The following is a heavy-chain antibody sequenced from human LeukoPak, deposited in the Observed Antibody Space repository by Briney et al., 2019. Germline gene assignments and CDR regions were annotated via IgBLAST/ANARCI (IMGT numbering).Heavy chain of an antibody. CDR3: ASSGSGWYSFDY. Sequence: GGSLRLSCAASGFTFSRYRMHWVRHAPGKGLVWVSGLNSDGSTTNYADSVKGRFTISRDNAKNTLYLQMNSLRAEDTAVYYCASSGSGWYSFDYWGQGTLVTVSS. V-gene: IGHV3-74*01. CDR1: GFTFSRYR. D-gene: IGHD6-19*01. CDR2: LNSDGSTT. J-gene: IGHJ4*02.